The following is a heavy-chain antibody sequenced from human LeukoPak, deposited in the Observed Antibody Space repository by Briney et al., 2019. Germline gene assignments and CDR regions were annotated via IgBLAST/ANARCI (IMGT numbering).Heavy chain of an antibody. Sequence: GGSLKIYCKGSRYRFTSYWIGWARQMPGKGLEWMGIIYPGDSDTRYSPSFQGQVTISADKSISTAYLQWSSLKASDTAMYYCARRQLFGYYFDYWGQGTLVTVSS. D-gene: IGHD3-10*01. V-gene: IGHV5-51*01. CDR2: IYPGDSDT. CDR3: ARRQLFGYYFDY. CDR1: RYRFTSYW. J-gene: IGHJ4*02.